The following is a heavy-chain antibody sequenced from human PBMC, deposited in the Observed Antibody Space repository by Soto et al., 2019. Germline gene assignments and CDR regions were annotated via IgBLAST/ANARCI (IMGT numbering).Heavy chain of an antibody. CDR1: GFTFSVSA. V-gene: IGHV3-30-3*01. CDR2: ISSDGSHQ. D-gene: IGHD2-2*01. CDR3: ARPYCRSTRCYLYYYGMDV. Sequence: QVQVVESGGGVVQPGTSLRLSCAASGFTFSVSAIHWVRQAPGKGLEWVAVISSDGSHQYYADSVRGRFTISRDNPKNTLYLQMSSRRAEDTAVYYCARPYCRSTRCYLYYYGMDVWGPGTTVTVSS. J-gene: IGHJ6*02.